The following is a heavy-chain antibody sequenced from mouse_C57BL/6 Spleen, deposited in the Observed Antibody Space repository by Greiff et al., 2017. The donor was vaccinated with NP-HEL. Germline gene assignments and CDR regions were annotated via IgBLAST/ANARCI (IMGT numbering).Heavy chain of an antibody. Sequence: EVKLVESGAELVKPGASVKLSCTASGFNIKDYYMHWVKQRTEQGLEWIGRIDPEDGETKYAPKFQGKATITADTSSNTAYLQLSSLTSEDTAVYYCASPLNRYGSRGNAMDYWGQGTSVTVSS. D-gene: IGHD2-14*01. CDR3: ASPLNRYGSRGNAMDY. CDR1: GFNIKDYY. CDR2: IDPEDGET. J-gene: IGHJ4*01. V-gene: IGHV14-2*01.